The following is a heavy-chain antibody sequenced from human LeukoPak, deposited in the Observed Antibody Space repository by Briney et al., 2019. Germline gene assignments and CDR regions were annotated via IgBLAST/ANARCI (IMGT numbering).Heavy chain of an antibody. J-gene: IGHJ3*02. D-gene: IGHD3-22*01. CDR3: ARRDSSGYYPGAFDI. CDR1: GGSISSYY. V-gene: IGHV4-59*08. Sequence: SETLSLTCTVSGGSISSYYWSWIRQPAGKGLEWIGYIYYSGSTNYNPSLKSRVTISVDTSKNQFSLKLSSVTAADTAVYYCARRDSSGYYPGAFDIWGQGTMVTVSS. CDR2: IYYSGST.